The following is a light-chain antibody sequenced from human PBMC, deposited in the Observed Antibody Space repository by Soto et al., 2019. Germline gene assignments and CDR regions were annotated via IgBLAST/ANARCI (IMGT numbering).Light chain of an antibody. CDR2: AAS. V-gene: IGKV1-12*01. CDR3: QQGNSFPVT. Sequence: DIQMTQSPSSVSASVGDRVTITCRASQGISNWLAWYQQKPGKALKLLIYAASSLQSGVPSRVSGSGSGTDFTLTISSLQPEDFATYSCQQGNSFPVTFGQGTRLEIK. CDR1: QGISNW. J-gene: IGKJ5*01.